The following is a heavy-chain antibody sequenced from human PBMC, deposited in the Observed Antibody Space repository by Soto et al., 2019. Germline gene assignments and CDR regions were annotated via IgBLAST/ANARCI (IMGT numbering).Heavy chain of an antibody. CDR3: ATDIGYSSSQGLDY. Sequence: AASVKVSCKASGYTFTDYFIHWVRQAPGQGLEWIGWINPYSGGADLSQKFQGRVTMTEDTSTDTAYMELSSLRSEDTAVYYCATDIGYSSSQGLDYWGQGTLVTVSS. CDR2: INPYSGGA. D-gene: IGHD6-13*01. J-gene: IGHJ4*02. V-gene: IGHV1-2*02. CDR1: GYTFTDYF.